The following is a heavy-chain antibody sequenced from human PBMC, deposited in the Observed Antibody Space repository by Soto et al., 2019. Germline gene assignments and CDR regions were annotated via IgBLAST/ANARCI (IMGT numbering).Heavy chain of an antibody. J-gene: IGHJ6*03. D-gene: IGHD3-10*01. V-gene: IGHV3-13*01. Sequence: GGSLRLSCAASGFTFSSYDMHWVRQATGKGLEWVSAIGTAGDTYYPGSVKGRFTISRENAKNSLYLQMNSLRAGDTAVYYCARGTIGFGGHYYYYYMDVWGKGTTVTVSS. CDR3: ARGTIGFGGHYYYYYMDV. CDR1: GFTFSSYD. CDR2: IGTAGDT.